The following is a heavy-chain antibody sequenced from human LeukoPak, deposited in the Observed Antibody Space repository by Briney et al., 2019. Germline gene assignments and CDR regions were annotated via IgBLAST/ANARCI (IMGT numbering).Heavy chain of an antibody. CDR3: ARLPAYCSSTSCYYDY. J-gene: IGHJ4*02. D-gene: IGHD2-2*01. CDR2: VSGSGGST. V-gene: IGHV3-48*04. Sequence: PGGSLRLSCAASGFTFSSYWLSWVRQAPGKGLEWVSSVSGSGGSTYYADSVKGRFTISRDNAKNSLFLQMNSLRAEDTAVYYCARLPAYCSSTSCYYDYWGQGTLVTVSS. CDR1: GFTFSSYW.